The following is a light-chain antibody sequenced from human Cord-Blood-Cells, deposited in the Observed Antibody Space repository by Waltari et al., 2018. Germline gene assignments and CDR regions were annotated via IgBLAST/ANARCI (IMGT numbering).Light chain of an antibody. Sequence: SYVLTPPPSVSVAPGKTARITCGGNNIGSKRVHWYQQKPGQAPVLVIDYDSDRPSGIPERFSGANSGNTATLTISRVEAGDEADYYCQVWDSSSDHWVFGGGTKLTVL. V-gene: IGLV3-21*04. J-gene: IGLJ3*02. CDR3: QVWDSSSDHWV. CDR2: YDS. CDR1: NIGSKR.